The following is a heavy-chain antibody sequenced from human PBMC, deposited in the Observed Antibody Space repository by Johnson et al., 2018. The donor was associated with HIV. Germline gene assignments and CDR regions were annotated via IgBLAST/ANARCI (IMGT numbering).Heavy chain of an antibody. D-gene: IGHD6-19*01. Sequence: QVQLVESGGGVVQPGRSLRLSCAASGFTFSSYAMHWVRQAPGKGLEWVAVISYDETNDYYADSVKGRFTISRDNPKNTLYLQMNGLRAEDTAIYYCAKLRKKQWLVGEAFDIWGQGTMVTVSS. CDR3: AKLRKKQWLVGEAFDI. CDR1: GFTFSSYA. V-gene: IGHV3-30*18. CDR2: ISYDETND. J-gene: IGHJ3*02.